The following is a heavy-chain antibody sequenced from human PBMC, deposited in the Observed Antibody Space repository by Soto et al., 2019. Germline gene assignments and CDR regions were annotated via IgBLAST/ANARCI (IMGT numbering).Heavy chain of an antibody. CDR1: GYPFTGHY. CDR3: GRGRSGQLVVFY. Sequence: AAVKVSCKASGYPFTGHYINWVLQAPGQGPEWMGEIGPASGDTRYAQKFQGRVTMTRDTSINTVYMELNNLSPDDTAVYYCGRGRSGQLVVFYWGQGTPVTVS. D-gene: IGHD3-10*01. V-gene: IGHV1-2*02. CDR2: IGPASGDT. J-gene: IGHJ4*02.